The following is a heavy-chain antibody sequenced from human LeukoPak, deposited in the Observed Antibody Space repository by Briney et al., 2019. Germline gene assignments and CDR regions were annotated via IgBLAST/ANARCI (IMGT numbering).Heavy chain of an antibody. V-gene: IGHV1-18*01. CDR2: ISGYNGNT. Sequence: ASVKFSSKASGYTFNRYGITWVRQAPGQGLEWMGWISGYNGNTNYAQKLQGRVTMTTDTSTSTAYMELRSLRSDDTAMYYCARDYGYGVTVMISDDYWGQGTLVTVSS. D-gene: IGHD5-12*01. J-gene: IGHJ4*02. CDR3: ARDYGYGVTVMISDDY. CDR1: GYTFNRYG.